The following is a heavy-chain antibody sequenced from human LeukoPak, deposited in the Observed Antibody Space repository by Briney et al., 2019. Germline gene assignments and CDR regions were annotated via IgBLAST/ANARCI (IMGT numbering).Heavy chain of an antibody. Sequence: PGRSLRLSCAASGFTFSSYAMHWVRQAPGKGLEYVSAISSNGGSTYYADSVKGRFTISRDNSKNTLYLQMSSLRAEDTAVYYCVKGSDYCSSTSCYFSIHAFDIWGQGTMVTVSS. V-gene: IGHV3-64D*06. D-gene: IGHD2-2*01. CDR2: ISSNGGST. J-gene: IGHJ3*02. CDR1: GFTFSSYA. CDR3: VKGSDYCSSTSCYFSIHAFDI.